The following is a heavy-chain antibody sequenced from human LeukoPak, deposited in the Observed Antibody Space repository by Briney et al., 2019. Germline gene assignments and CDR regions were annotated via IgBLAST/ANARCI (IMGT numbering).Heavy chain of an antibody. D-gene: IGHD2-2*02. V-gene: IGHV4-39*01. CDR1: GGSISSSTYY. J-gene: IGHJ4*02. CDR3: ARLYAGTRPPDY. CDR2: IFYSGNT. Sequence: PSETLSLTCTVSGGSISSSTYYWGWIRQPPGKGLEWIGSIFYSGNTYYNPSLKSRVTISVDTSKSQFSLKLSSVTAADTAVYYCARLYAGTRPPDYWGQGTQVTVSS.